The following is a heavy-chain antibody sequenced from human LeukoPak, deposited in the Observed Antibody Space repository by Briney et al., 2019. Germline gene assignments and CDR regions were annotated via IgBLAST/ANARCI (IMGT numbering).Heavy chain of an antibody. Sequence: GGSLRLSCAASGFTFSDYYMSWIRQAPGKGLERVSYISSSGSTIYYADSVKGRFTISRDNAKNSLYLQMNSLRAEDTAVYCCARDEAVPYGMDVWGQGTTVTVSS. V-gene: IGHV3-11*01. CDR2: ISSSGSTI. J-gene: IGHJ6*02. CDR3: ARDEAVPYGMDV. CDR1: GFTFSDYY. D-gene: IGHD6-6*01.